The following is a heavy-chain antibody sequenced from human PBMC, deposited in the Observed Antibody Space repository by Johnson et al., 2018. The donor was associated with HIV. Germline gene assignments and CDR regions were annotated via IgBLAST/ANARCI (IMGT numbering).Heavy chain of an antibody. CDR1: GFTFSNYD. Sequence: VQLVESGGGLIQPGGSLRLSCAASGFTFSNYDMYWVRQATGKGLEWVSGIGTAGDTYYADSLKGRFTISRDNSKNTLYLQMNSLRAEDTAVYYCARNGLIPAAKGVAFDIWGQGTTVTVSS. V-gene: IGHV3-13*01. CDR2: IGTAGDT. J-gene: IGHJ3*02. CDR3: ARNGLIPAAKGVAFDI. D-gene: IGHD2-2*01.